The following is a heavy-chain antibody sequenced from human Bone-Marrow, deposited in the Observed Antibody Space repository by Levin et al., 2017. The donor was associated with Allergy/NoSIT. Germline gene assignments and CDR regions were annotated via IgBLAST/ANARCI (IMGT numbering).Heavy chain of an antibody. CDR1: GGSIRNYY. CDR2: ISYSGST. CDR3: ARDRGVAAGDLFEDWYFDL. D-gene: IGHD6-25*01. Sequence: KSSETLSLTCTVSGGSIRNYYWSWLRQSPGKGLEWIGYISYSGSTHYNPSLKSRVTISVDTSTNQFSLRLSSVTAADTATYYCARDRGVAAGDLFEDWYFDLWGRGSLVTVSS. J-gene: IGHJ2*01. V-gene: IGHV4-59*01.